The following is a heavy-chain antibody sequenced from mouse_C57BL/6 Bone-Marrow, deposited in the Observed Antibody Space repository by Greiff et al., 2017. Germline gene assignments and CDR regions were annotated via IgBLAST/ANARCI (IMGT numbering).Heavy chain of an antibody. CDR1: GYAFSSYW. Sequence: QVQLKESGAELVKPGASVKISCKASGYAFSSYWMNWVKQRPGKGLEWIGQIYPGDGDTNYNGKFKGKATLTADKSSSTAYMQLSSLTSEDSAVYFCARSSYYGSSHYYFDYWGQGTTLTVSS. V-gene: IGHV1-80*01. J-gene: IGHJ2*01. CDR3: ARSSYYGSSHYYFDY. D-gene: IGHD1-1*01. CDR2: IYPGDGDT.